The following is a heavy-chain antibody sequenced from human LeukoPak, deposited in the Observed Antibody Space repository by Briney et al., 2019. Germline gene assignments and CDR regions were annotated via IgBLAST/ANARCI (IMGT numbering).Heavy chain of an antibody. D-gene: IGHD3-16*02. CDR1: GFTFSSYA. J-gene: IGHJ4*02. V-gene: IGHV3-23*01. CDR2: TSTSGANT. Sequence: GGSLRLSCAASGFTFSSYAMGWARQGPGKGLEWVSSTSTSGANTHYADSVKGRFTISRDNSKNTLFLQMNSLRAEDTAIYYCAKRAGSYRCFDDWGQGTLVTVSS. CDR3: AKRAGSYRCFDD.